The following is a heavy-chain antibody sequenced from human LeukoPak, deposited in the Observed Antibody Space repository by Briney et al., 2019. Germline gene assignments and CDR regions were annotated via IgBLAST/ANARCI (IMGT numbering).Heavy chain of an antibody. CDR3: AREAYYDGSGYYSRGYYFDY. Sequence: GGSLRLSCAASGFTFSSYEMNWVRQAPGKGLEWVSYISSSGSTIYYADSVKGRFTISRDNAKNSLYLQMNSLRAEDTAVYYCAREAYYDGSGYYSRGYYFDYWGQGTLVTVSS. D-gene: IGHD3-22*01. J-gene: IGHJ4*02. V-gene: IGHV3-48*03. CDR2: ISSSGSTI. CDR1: GFTFSSYE.